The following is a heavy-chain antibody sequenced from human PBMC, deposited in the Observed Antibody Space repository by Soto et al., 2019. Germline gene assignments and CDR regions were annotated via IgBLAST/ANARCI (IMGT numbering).Heavy chain of an antibody. CDR2: ISYDGSYK. V-gene: IGHV3-30*04. Sequence: GGSLRLSCAASGFTFNSSAMHWVRQAPGKGLEWVAFISYDGSYKYYADSVKGRFTISRDNYKNTVYVQMNSLRAEDTAVYYCARTRARRSGWYRGTLDYWGQGTLVTVSS. CDR1: GFTFNSSA. J-gene: IGHJ4*02. D-gene: IGHD6-19*01. CDR3: ARTRARRSGWYRGTLDY.